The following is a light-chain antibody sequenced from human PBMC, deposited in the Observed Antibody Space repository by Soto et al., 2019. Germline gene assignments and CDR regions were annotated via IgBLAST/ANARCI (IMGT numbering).Light chain of an antibody. V-gene: IGKV1-39*01. CDR1: QSINRF. Sequence: DIQVTQSPSYVSASLGDRVTINFRASQSINRFLNWYQQKPGKAPKLLIYAAASLQSGVPSRFSGSGSGTEFTLTISSLQPGDFATYYCQQYSSRSTFGQRTKV. J-gene: IGKJ1*01. CDR3: QQYSSRST. CDR2: AAA.